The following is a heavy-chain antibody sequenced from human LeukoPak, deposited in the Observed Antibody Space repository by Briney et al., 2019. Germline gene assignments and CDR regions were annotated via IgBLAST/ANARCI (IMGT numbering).Heavy chain of an antibody. CDR2: ISYDGSNK. CDR1: EGTFINSG. D-gene: IGHD2-15*01. J-gene: IGHJ4*02. CDR3: AKDGRYCSGGSCYWVTRGYYFDY. Sequence: PGGALLPSCSASEGTFINSGMHWVRQAPGKGLEWLAVISYDGSNKYYEDSVKGRFTISRDNSKNTLYLQMNSLRAEDTAVYYCAKDGRYCSGGSCYWVTRGYYFDYWGQGTLVTVSS. V-gene: IGHV3-30*18.